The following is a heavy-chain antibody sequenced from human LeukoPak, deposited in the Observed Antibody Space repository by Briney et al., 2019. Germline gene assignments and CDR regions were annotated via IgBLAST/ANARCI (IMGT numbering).Heavy chain of an antibody. D-gene: IGHD3-16*01. CDR3: VRDQGGERWFDP. J-gene: IGHJ5*02. Sequence: GGSLRLSCAASGFTFGSYAMNWVRQAPGKGLEWASSISSGSSFIYYADSVKGRFTIARDNAKNSLYLQMNSLRPEGTAIYYCVRDQGGERWFDPWGQGTLVTVSS. CDR1: GFTFGSYA. CDR2: ISSGSSFI. V-gene: IGHV3-21*01.